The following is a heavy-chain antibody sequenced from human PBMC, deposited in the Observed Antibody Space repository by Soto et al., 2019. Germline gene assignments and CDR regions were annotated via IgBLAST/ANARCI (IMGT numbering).Heavy chain of an antibody. CDR3: ARVAMTTVTTYFDY. CDR2: IYYSGST. J-gene: IGHJ4*02. V-gene: IGHV4-31*03. D-gene: IGHD4-17*01. Sequence: SETLSLTCTVSGGSISSGGYYWSWIRQHPGKGLEWIGYIYYSGSTYYNPSLKSRVTISVDTSKNQFSLKLSSVTAADTAVYYCARVAMTTVTTYFDYWGQGTLVTVSS. CDR1: GGSISSGGYY.